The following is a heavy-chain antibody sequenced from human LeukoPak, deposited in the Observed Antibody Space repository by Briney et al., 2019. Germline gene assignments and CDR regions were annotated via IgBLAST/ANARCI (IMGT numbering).Heavy chain of an antibody. CDR1: GGSFSGYY. D-gene: IGHD1-26*01. CDR3: ARSPSGAVSWYMDV. Sequence: PSETLSLTCAVFGGSFSGYYWSWIRQPPGKGLKWIGEVNHSGSTNYNPSLKSRVTISVDTSKNQFSLKLSSVTAADTAVYYCARSPSGAVSWYMDVWGKGTTVTVSS. CDR2: VNHSGST. V-gene: IGHV4-34*01. J-gene: IGHJ6*03.